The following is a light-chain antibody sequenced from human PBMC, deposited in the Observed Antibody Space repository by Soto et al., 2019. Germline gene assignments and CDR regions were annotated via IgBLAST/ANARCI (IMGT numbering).Light chain of an antibody. J-gene: IGKJ4*01. CDR3: QQYNSNRLT. Sequence: DIQMTQSPSTLSASVGDRVSITCRASQSISSWLAWYQQKPGKAPNLLIYKASTLQSGFPSRFSGRGSGTEFTLTISSLQPDDVATYYCQQYNSNRLTFGGGTKVQNK. V-gene: IGKV1-5*03. CDR1: QSISSW. CDR2: KAS.